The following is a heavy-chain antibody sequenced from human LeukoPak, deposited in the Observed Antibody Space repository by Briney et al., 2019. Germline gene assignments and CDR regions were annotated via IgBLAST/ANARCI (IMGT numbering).Heavy chain of an antibody. V-gene: IGHV3-21*01. J-gene: IGHJ4*02. CDR2: ISSSSSYI. CDR3: ARAFSITGTTI. CDR1: GFTFSSYS. Sequence: GGSLRLSCAASGFTFSSYSMNWVRQAPGKGLEWVSSISSSSSYIYYADSVKGRFTISRDNAKNSLYLQMNSLRAEDTAVYYCARAFSITGTTIGGQGTLVTVSS. D-gene: IGHD1-7*01.